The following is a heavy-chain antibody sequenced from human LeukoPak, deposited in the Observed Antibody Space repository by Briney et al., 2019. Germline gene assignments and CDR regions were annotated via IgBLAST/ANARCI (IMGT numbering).Heavy chain of an antibody. D-gene: IGHD5-18*01. V-gene: IGHV4-34*01. CDR3: AREDTAMVTGVDY. J-gene: IGHJ4*02. CDR2: INHSGST. Sequence: SETLSLTCTVSGGSISSYYWSWIRQPAGKGLEWIGEINHSGSTNYNPSLKSRVTISVDTSKNQFSLKLSSVTAADTAVYYCAREDTAMVTGVDYWGQGTLVTVSS. CDR1: GGSISSYY.